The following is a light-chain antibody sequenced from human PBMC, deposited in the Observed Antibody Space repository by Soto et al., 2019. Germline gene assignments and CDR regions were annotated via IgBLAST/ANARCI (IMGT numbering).Light chain of an antibody. V-gene: IGKV3-20*01. J-gene: IGKJ2*01. Sequence: EIVLTQSPGTLSLSPGERATLSCRASQSVSSSYLAWYQQKPGQAPRLLIYGASSRATGIQDRFSGSGSGTDFTLTISRLEPEDFAVYYCQQYDTSPPRYTFGQGTKLEIK. CDR3: QQYDTSPPRYT. CDR2: GAS. CDR1: QSVSSSY.